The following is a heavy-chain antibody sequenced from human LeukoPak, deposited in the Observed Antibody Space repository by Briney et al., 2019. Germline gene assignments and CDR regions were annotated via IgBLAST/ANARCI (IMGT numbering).Heavy chain of an antibody. Sequence: ASVKVSCKVSGYTLTELSMHWVRQAPGKGLEWMGGFDPEDGETIYAQKFQGRVTMTEDTSTDTAYMELSSLRSEDTAVYYCATDMNQPYYYDSSGCWGQGTLVTVSS. J-gene: IGHJ4*02. V-gene: IGHV1-24*01. D-gene: IGHD3-22*01. CDR3: ATDMNQPYYYDSSGC. CDR1: GYTLTELS. CDR2: FDPEDGET.